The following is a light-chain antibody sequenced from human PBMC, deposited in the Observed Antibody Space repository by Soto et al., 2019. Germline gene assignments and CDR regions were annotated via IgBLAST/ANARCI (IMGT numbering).Light chain of an antibody. V-gene: IGLV2-14*01. CDR1: SSDVGGYNY. CDR3: SSSTSSRTRV. CDR2: DVR. J-gene: IGLJ1*01. Sequence: QSALTQPASVSGSPGQSITISCTGTSSDVGGYNYVSWYQQHPGKAPKLMIYDVRNRPSGVSNRFSGSKSGNTASLTISGLQDEDEADYYCSSSTSSRTRVFGDGTKVTVL.